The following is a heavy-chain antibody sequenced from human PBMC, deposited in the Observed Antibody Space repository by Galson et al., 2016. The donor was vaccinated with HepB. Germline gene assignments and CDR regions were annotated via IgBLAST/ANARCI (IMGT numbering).Heavy chain of an antibody. J-gene: IGHJ4*02. CDR1: GFTFSAFA. Sequence: SLRLSCAASGFTFSAFALNWVRQVPGKGLEWVARIGVSDYDTRYRDSVRGRFTISRDNSKNTLYLQINSLRTEDTALDYCAMKQGAVARRGDSFDYWGQGTMVTVSS. CDR3: AMKQGAVARRGDSFDY. CDR2: IGVSDYDT. D-gene: IGHD6-19*01. V-gene: IGHV3-23*01.